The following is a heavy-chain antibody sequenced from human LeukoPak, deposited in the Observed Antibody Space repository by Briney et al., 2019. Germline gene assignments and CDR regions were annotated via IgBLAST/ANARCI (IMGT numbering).Heavy chain of an antibody. CDR2: IDWDDDQ. Sequence: SGPTLVNPTQTLTQTCTFSGFSLSTRGMCVSWIRHPPRKALAWLARIDWDDDQYYSTSIKPRLTISKDTSKNQVVLTMTNMDSVDTATYYCARMCRDGYNSYFDYWGQGTLVTVSS. CDR3: ARMCRDGYNSYFDY. J-gene: IGHJ4*02. D-gene: IGHD5-24*01. V-gene: IGHV2-70*11. CDR1: GFSLSTRGMC.